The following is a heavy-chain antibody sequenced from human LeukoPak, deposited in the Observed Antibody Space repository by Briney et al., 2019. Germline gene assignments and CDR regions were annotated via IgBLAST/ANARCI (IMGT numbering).Heavy chain of an antibody. CDR2: INSDGSDT. J-gene: IGHJ5*02. CDR1: GFTSSAYW. V-gene: IGHV3-74*01. CDR3: ARIQGSSGWYGHNWFDP. D-gene: IGHD6-19*01. Sequence: PGGSLRLSCAASGFTSSAYWMHWVRQAPGKGLVWVSRINSDGSDTTYADSVKGGFTTSRDNAKNTLYLQMNSLRAEDTDVYYCARIQGSSGWYGHNWFDPWGQGTLVTVSS.